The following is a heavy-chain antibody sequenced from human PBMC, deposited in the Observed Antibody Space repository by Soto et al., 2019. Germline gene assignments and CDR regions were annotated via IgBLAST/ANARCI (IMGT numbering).Heavy chain of an antibody. J-gene: IGHJ4*02. CDR3: ARPHSYDSSGSHYNDY. D-gene: IGHD3-22*01. Sequence: SETLSLTCTVSGGSISSSSYYWGWIRQPPGKGLEWIGSIYYSGSTYYNPSLKSRVTISVDTSKNQFSLKLSSVTAADTAVYYCARPHSYDSSGSHYNDYWGQGTLVTVSS. CDR2: IYYSGST. CDR1: GGSISSSSYY. V-gene: IGHV4-39*01.